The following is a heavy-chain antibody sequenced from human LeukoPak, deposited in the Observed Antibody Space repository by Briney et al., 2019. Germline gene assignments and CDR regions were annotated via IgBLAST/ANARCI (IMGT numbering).Heavy chain of an antibody. CDR3: ASTYDSSGYYYGDDAFDI. CDR1: GFTFSSYG. CDR2: IWYDGSNK. Sequence: PGRSLRLSCAASGFTFSSYGMHWVRQAPGKGLEWVAVIWYDGSNKYYADSVKGRFTISRDNPKNTLYLQMNSLRAEDTAVYYCASTYDSSGYYYGDDAFDIWGQGTMVTVSS. D-gene: IGHD3-22*01. V-gene: IGHV3-33*01. J-gene: IGHJ3*02.